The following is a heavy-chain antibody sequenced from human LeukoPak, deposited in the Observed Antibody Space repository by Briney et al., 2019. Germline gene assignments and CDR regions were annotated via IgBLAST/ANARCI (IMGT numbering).Heavy chain of an antibody. Sequence: GGSLRLSCAASGFTFSSYAMHWVRQAPGKGLEWVAVISYDGSNKYYADSVKGRFTISRDNSKNTLYLQMNSLRAEDTAVYYCARDLYYYDSSGYYLYYMDVWGKGTTVTVSS. CDR1: GFTFSSYA. V-gene: IGHV3-30*04. D-gene: IGHD3-22*01. CDR3: ARDLYYYDSSGYYLYYMDV. CDR2: ISYDGSNK. J-gene: IGHJ6*03.